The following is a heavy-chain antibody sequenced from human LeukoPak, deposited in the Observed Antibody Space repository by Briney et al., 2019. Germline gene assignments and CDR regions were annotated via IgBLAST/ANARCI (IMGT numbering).Heavy chain of an antibody. CDR2: MNPNSGNT. J-gene: IGHJ5*02. CDR3: ARCSGYYDFWSGYYSIADWFDP. Sequence: ASVKVSCKASGYTFTSYDINWVRQATGQGLEWMGWMNPNSGNTGYAQKFQGRVTMTRNTSISTAYMELSSLRSEDTAVYYCARCSGYYDFWSGYYSIADWFDPWGQGTLVTVSS. D-gene: IGHD3-3*01. V-gene: IGHV1-8*01. CDR1: GYTFTSYD.